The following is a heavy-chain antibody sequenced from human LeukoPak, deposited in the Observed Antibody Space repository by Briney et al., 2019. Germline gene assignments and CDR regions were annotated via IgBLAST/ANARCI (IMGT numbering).Heavy chain of an antibody. D-gene: IGHD5-18*01. V-gene: IGHV3-73*01. J-gene: IGHJ4*02. CDR3: TARSDTYGHFDY. CDR2: VRSKGNSYAT. Sequence: GGSLRLSCAASGFSFSDSTIHWVRQASGTGLEWVARVRSKGNSYATSYAASMKGRFTISRDDSKNTAYLQINSLKTEDPAIYYCTARSDTYGHFDYWGQGTLVTVSS. CDR1: GFSFSDST.